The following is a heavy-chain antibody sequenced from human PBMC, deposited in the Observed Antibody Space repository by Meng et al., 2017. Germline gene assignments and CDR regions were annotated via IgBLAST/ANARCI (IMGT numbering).Heavy chain of an antibody. V-gene: IGHV4-39*07. D-gene: IGHD2-2*01. J-gene: IGHJ4*02. CDR1: GGSISSSSYY. CDR2: IYYSGST. CDR3: ARNPLRYCSSTSCPPVH. Sequence: SETLSLTCTVSGGSISSSSYYWGWIRQPPGKGLEWIGSIYYSGSTYYNPSLKSRVTISVDTSKNQCSLKLSSVTAADTAVYYCARNPLRYCSSTSCPPVHWGQGTLVTVSS.